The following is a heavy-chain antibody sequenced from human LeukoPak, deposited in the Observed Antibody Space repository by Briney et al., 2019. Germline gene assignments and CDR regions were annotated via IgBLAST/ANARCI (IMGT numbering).Heavy chain of an antibody. J-gene: IGHJ6*03. CDR3: ARYYYYYMDV. Sequence: PGGSLRLSCAASGFTFSSYAMHWVRQAPGKGREGVAVISYDGSNKYYADSVKGRFTISRDNSKNTLYLQMNSLRAEDTAVYYCARYYYYYMDVWGKGTTVTVSS. V-gene: IGHV3-30-3*01. CDR2: ISYDGSNK. CDR1: GFTFSSYA.